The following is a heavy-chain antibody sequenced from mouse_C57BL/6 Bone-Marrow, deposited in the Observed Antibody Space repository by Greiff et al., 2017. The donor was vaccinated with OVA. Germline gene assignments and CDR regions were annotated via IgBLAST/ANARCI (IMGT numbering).Heavy chain of an antibody. J-gene: IGHJ4*01. CDR2: IDPSDSYT. Sequence: QVQLQQPGAELVMPGASVKLSCKASGYTFTSYWMHWVKQRPGQGLEWIGEIDPSDSYTNYNQKFKGKSTLTVDKSSSTACMQLSSLTSEDSAVYYCARSYDYAMDYWGQGTSVTVSS. CDR1: GYTFTSYW. CDR3: ARSYDYAMDY. D-gene: IGHD2-3*01. V-gene: IGHV1-69*01.